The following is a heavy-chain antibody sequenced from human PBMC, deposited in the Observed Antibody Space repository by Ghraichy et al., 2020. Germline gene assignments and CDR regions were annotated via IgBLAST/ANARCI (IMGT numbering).Heavy chain of an antibody. CDR2: INSEGSWT. CDR1: GFTFSHNW. CDR3: AREKSPYSSSNVPSSYGMDV. D-gene: IGHD6-13*01. V-gene: IGHV3-74*01. Sequence: LSLTCAASGFTFSHNWLHWVRQAPGKGLVWVSRINSEGSWTNYADSVQGRFTISRDNAKSTLYLQMNSLRAEDTAVYYCAREKSPYSSSNVPSSYGMDVWGQGTTVTVS. J-gene: IGHJ6*02.